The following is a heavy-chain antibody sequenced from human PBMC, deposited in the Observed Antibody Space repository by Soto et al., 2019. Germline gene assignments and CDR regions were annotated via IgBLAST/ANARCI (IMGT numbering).Heavy chain of an antibody. Sequence: PSETLSLTCTVSGGSISSGGYYWSWIRQHPGKGLEWIGYIYYSGSTYYNPSLKSRVTISVDTSKNQFSLKLSSVTAADTAVYYCARGRRHQLLLSPYYFDYWGQGTLVTVSS. CDR3: ARGRRHQLLLSPYYFDY. D-gene: IGHD2-2*01. J-gene: IGHJ4*02. CDR1: GGSISSGGYY. V-gene: IGHV4-31*03. CDR2: IYYSGST.